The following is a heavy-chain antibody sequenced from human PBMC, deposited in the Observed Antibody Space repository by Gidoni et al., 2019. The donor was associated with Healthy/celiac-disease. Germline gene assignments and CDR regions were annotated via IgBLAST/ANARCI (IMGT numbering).Heavy chain of an antibody. V-gene: IGHV1-69*01. CDR2: IIPIFGTA. D-gene: IGHD3-3*01. CDR1: GGPFSSYA. CDR3: ARVLTIRVRMDV. Sequence: QVQLVQSGAEVKKPGSSVTVSCKASGGPFSSYAISWVRQAPGHGLEWMGGIIPIFGTANYAQKFQGRVTITADESTSTAYMELSSLRSEDTAVYYCARVLTIRVRMDVWGQGTTVTVSS. J-gene: IGHJ6*02.